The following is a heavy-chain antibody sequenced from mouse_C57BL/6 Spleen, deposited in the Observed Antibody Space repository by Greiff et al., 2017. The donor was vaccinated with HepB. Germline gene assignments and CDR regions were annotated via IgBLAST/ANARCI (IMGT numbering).Heavy chain of an antibody. CDR3: ARSEYEYDRGVSY. V-gene: IGHV1-4*01. D-gene: IGHD2-4*01. Sequence: VQLQQSGAELARPGASVKMSCKASGYTFTSYTMHWVKQRPGQGLEWIGYINPSSGYTKYNQKFKDKATLTADKSSSTAYMQLSSLTSEDSAVYYCARSEYEYDRGVSYWGQGTLVTVSA. CDR1: GYTFTSYT. J-gene: IGHJ3*01. CDR2: INPSSGYT.